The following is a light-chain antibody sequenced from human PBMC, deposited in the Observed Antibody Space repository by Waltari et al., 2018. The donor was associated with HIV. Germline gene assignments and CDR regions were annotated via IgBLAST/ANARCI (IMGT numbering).Light chain of an antibody. Sequence: EIVLTQSPATLSLSPGERATLSCRASQSVSSYLAWYQQKPGQAPRLLIDDASNRATGIPARFSGSGSGTDFTLTISSLETEDSAVYYCQQRSNWLITFGQGTRLEIK. CDR3: QQRSNWLIT. V-gene: IGKV3-11*01. CDR1: QSVSSY. CDR2: DAS. J-gene: IGKJ5*01.